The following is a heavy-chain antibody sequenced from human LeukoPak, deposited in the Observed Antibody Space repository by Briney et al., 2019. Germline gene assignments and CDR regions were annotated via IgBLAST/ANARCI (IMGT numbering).Heavy chain of an antibody. J-gene: IGHJ4*02. CDR3: ARHALLNYFDY. Sequence: PSETLSLTCTISGGSITGYYWSWIRQPPGKGLEWIGYIFYSGSTSYNPSLKSRVTISVDTSKNQFSLKLSSVTAADTAVYYCARHALLNYFDYWGQGTLVTVSS. CDR1: GGSITGYY. CDR2: IFYSGST. V-gene: IGHV4-59*08.